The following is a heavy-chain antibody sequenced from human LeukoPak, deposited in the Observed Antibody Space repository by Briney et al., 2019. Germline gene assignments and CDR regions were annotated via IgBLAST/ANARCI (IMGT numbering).Heavy chain of an antibody. CDR2: MSPNSGDT. Sequence: ASVKVSCKTSGYTFTNLDINWLRQAPGQGLEWMGWMSPNSGDTGYAQKFQGRVSMTRDIFKSTAYMELSSLRSENTAIYYCASNPPNTGDFYYWGLGTLVTVSS. J-gene: IGHJ4*02. V-gene: IGHV1-8*01. CDR1: GYTFTNLD. CDR3: ASNPPNTGDFYY. D-gene: IGHD1-1*01.